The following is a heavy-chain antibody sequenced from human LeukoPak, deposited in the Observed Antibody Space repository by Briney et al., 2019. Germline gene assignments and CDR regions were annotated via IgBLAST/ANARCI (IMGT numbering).Heavy chain of an antibody. J-gene: IGHJ3*02. V-gene: IGHV5-51*01. D-gene: IGHD6-19*01. Sequence: GESLKISCKGSGYSFTSYWIGWVRQMPGKGLEWMGIIYPGDSDTRYSPSFQGQVTISADKSISTAYLQWSSLKASDTAMYYCARRARQWLGDDDFDSWGQGTMVTVSS. CDR1: GYSFTSYW. CDR3: ARRARQWLGDDDFDS. CDR2: IYPGDSDT.